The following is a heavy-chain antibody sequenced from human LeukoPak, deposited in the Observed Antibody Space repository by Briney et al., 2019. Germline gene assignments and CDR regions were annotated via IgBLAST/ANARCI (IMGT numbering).Heavy chain of an antibody. CDR2: IIPIFGTA. J-gene: IGHJ6*03. CDR3: ARDVDNCSSTSCFQPSRGYYMDV. Sequence: GASGKVSCKASGGTFSSYAISWVRQAPGQGLEWMGGIIPIFGTANYAQKFQGRVTITTDESTSTAYMELSSLRSEDTAVYYCARDVDNCSSTSCFQPSRGYYMDVWGKGTTVTVSS. D-gene: IGHD2-2*01. V-gene: IGHV1-69*05. CDR1: GGTFSSYA.